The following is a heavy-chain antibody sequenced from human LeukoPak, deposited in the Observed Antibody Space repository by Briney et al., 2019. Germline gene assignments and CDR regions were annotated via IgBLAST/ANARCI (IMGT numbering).Heavy chain of an antibody. CDR3: ARDLDY. CDR2: INPNSGGT. V-gene: IGHV1-2*02. Sequence: ASVKVSCKASGYTFTGYYIHWLRQAPGQGLEWMGWINPNSGGTNYAQKFQGRVTMARDTSISTAYMELSRLTSDDTAVYYCARDLDYWGQGTLVTVSS. CDR1: GYTFTGYY. J-gene: IGHJ4*02.